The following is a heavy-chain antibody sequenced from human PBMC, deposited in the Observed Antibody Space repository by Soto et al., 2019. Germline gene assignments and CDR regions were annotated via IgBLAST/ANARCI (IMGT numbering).Heavy chain of an antibody. Sequence: EVQLLESGGGLVQPGGSLRLSCAASGFTFSSYAMSWVRQAPGKGLEWVSAISGSGVSTYYADSVKGRFTISRDNSKNTLYLQMNSLRAEDTAVYYCAKVVRPGGSGSSDYWGQGTLVTVSS. D-gene: IGHD3-10*01. CDR1: GFTFSSYA. CDR2: ISGSGVST. CDR3: AKVVRPGGSGSSDY. V-gene: IGHV3-23*01. J-gene: IGHJ4*02.